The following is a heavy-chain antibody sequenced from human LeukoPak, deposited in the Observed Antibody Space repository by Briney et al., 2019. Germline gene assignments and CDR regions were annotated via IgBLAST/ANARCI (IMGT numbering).Heavy chain of an antibody. CDR3: ATTGGYYGSGSYCDY. V-gene: IGHV3-74*01. CDR1: GFTFSSYW. J-gene: IGHJ4*02. CDR2: INSDGSST. D-gene: IGHD3-10*01. Sequence: GGSLRLYCAASGFTFSSYWMHWVRQAAGKGLVWVSRINSDGSSTSYADSVKGRFTISRDNAKNTLYLQMNSLRAEDTAVYYCATTGGYYGSGSYCDYWGQGTLVTVSS.